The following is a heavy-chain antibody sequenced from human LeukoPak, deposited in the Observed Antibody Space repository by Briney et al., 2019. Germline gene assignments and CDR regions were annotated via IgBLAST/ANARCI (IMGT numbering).Heavy chain of an antibody. CDR1: GGSFSGYY. CDR2: INHSGST. V-gene: IGHV4-34*01. Sequence: PSETLSLTCAVYGGSFSGYYWSWIRQPPGKGLEWIGEINHSGSTNYNPSLKSRVTISVDTSKNQFSLKLSSVTTADPAVYYCARDNVLRYFDWLVNYYYGMDVWGQGTTVTVSS. D-gene: IGHD3-9*01. CDR3: ARDNVLRYFDWLVNYYYGMDV. J-gene: IGHJ6*02.